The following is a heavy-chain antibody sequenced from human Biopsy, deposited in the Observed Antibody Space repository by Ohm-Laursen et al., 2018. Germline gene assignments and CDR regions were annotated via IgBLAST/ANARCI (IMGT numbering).Heavy chain of an antibody. D-gene: IGHD3-10*01. Sequence: GASVNVSCKTSGYTFTSYYIHWVRQAPGQGLEWMGVMTLTTTYAQKFQGRLAITRDTSTSTVYMELSGLRSEDTAVYFCARGYSRRVSIFEASIYWFDTWGQGTLVTVSS. CDR3: ARGYSRRVSIFEASIYWFDT. V-gene: IGHV1-46*01. J-gene: IGHJ5*02. CDR2: MTLTT. CDR1: GYTFTSYY.